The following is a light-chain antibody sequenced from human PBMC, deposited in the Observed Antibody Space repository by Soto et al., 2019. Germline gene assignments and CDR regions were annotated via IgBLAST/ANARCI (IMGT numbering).Light chain of an antibody. Sequence: EIVMTQSPATLSVSPGERATLSCRASQSVSSNLAWYQQKPGQAPRLLIYAASTRATGIPARFSGSGSGTEFTLTISSLQSEDFAVYYCHQYNNWPLYTFGQGTKLEIK. V-gene: IGKV3-15*01. CDR1: QSVSSN. J-gene: IGKJ2*01. CDR3: HQYNNWPLYT. CDR2: AAS.